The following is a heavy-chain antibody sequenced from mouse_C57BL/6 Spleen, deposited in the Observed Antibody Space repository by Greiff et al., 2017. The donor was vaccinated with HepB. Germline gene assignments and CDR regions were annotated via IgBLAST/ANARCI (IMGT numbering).Heavy chain of an antibody. Sequence: DVKLVESGGGLVKPGGSLKLSCEASGFTFSDYGMHWVRQAPEKGLEWVAYISSGSSTIYYADTVKGRFTISRDNAKNTLFLQMTSLRSEDTAMYYCAREVDYDYGDPWFAYWGQGTLVTVSA. CDR3: AREVDYDYGDPWFAY. J-gene: IGHJ3*01. CDR2: ISSGSSTI. CDR1: GFTFSDYG. V-gene: IGHV5-17*01. D-gene: IGHD2-4*01.